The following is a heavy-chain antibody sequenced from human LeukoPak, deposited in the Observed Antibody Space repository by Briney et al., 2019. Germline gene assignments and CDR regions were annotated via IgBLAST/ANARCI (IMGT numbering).Heavy chain of an antibody. CDR1: GFTFSNAW. CDR2: IYSGGST. CDR3: ARGFKYSTGWFYFDY. J-gene: IGHJ4*02. V-gene: IGHV3-66*01. D-gene: IGHD6-19*01. Sequence: GGSLRLSCAASGFTFSNAWMNWVRQAPGKGLEWVSVIYSGGSTYYADSVKGRFSISRDNSKNTLYLQMNSLRAEDTAVYYCARGFKYSTGWFYFDYWGQGTLVTVSS.